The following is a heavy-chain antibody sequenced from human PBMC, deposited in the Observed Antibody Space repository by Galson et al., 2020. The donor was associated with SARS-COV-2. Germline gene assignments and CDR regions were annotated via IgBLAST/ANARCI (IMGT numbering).Heavy chain of an antibody. CDR3: AGPYLTRLDY. V-gene: IGHV3-7*03. D-gene: IGHD3-16*01. Sequence: GESLKISCAASGFTFSNYWMSWVRQVPGKGLEWVANIKQDGSQTNYVDSVKGRFTISRDNAKNSLYLQMNSLRAEDTAVYYCAGPYLTRLDYWGQGTLVTVSS. CDR2: IKQDGSQT. J-gene: IGHJ4*02. CDR1: GFTFSNYW.